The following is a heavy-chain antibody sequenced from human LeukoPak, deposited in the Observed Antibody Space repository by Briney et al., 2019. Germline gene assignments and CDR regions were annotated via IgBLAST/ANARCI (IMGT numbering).Heavy chain of an antibody. V-gene: IGHV1-8*01. J-gene: IGHJ5*02. D-gene: IGHD4-17*01. Sequence: ASVKVSCKASGYTFTSYDINWVRQATGQGLEWMGWMNPNSGNTGYAQKFQGRVTMTRNTSISTAYMELSSLRSEDTAVYYCARTKIGDYAKNWFDPWGQGTLVTVSS. CDR2: MNPNSGNT. CDR3: ARTKIGDYAKNWFDP. CDR1: GYTFTSYD.